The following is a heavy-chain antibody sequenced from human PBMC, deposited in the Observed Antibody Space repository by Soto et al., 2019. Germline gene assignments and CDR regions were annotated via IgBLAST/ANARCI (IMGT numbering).Heavy chain of an antibody. CDR1: GGSFSGYY. J-gene: IGHJ4*02. D-gene: IGHD2-2*01. Sequence: SETLSLTCAVYGGSFSGYYWSWIRQPPGKGLEWIGEIHHSGSTNYNPSLKSRVTISVDTSKNQFSLKLSSVTAADTAVYYCARNQVPAAIDYWGQGTLVTVSS. V-gene: IGHV4-34*01. CDR2: IHHSGST. CDR3: ARNQVPAAIDY.